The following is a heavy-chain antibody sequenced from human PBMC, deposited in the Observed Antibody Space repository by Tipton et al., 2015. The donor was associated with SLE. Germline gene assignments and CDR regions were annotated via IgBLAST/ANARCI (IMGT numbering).Heavy chain of an antibody. Sequence: GSLRLSCAASGFTFSSYWMSWVRQAPGKGLEWVANIKQDGSEKYYVDSVKGRFTISRDNAKNSLYLQMNSLRAEDTAVYYCARDLYNWNGRSFDYWGQGTLVTVSS. V-gene: IGHV3-7*01. D-gene: IGHD1-1*01. J-gene: IGHJ4*02. CDR3: ARDLYNWNGRSFDY. CDR2: IKQDGSEK. CDR1: GFTFSSYW.